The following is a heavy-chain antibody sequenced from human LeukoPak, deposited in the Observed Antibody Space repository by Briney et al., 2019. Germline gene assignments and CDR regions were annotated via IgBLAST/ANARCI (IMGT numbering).Heavy chain of an antibody. D-gene: IGHD7-27*01. J-gene: IGHJ4*02. Sequence: SQTLSLTCAISGDSVSSNSAVWNWIRQPPGKGLEWIANIYYSGSTNYNPSLMSRITLSVDTSDNQFSLKLSSVTAADTAVYYCARHSLGSNSGYYFDYWGQGILVTVSS. CDR2: IYYSGST. CDR1: GDSVSSNSAV. V-gene: IGHV4-59*08. CDR3: ARHSLGSNSGYYFDY.